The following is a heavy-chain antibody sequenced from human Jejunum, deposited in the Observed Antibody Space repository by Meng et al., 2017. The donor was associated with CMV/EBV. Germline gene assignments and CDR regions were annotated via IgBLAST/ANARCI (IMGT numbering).Heavy chain of an antibody. D-gene: IGHD2-15*01. CDR2: IKPDGSEY. CDR3: AREMRYCSGNTCYTNWYFDL. Sequence: MSWVRQAPGEGLEWVANIKPDGSEYYFADSVRGRFRISRDNAKNSLYLQMYSLGADDTAVYYCAREMRYCSGNTCYTNWYFDLWGRGTLVTVSS. V-gene: IGHV3-7*01. J-gene: IGHJ2*01.